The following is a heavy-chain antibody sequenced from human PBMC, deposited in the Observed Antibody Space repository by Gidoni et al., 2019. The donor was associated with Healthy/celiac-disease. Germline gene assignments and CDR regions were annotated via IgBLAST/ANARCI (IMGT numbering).Heavy chain of an antibody. Sequence: QVQLVQSGAEVKKPGASVKVSCKASGYTFTSYGISWVRQAPGQGLAWMGWISANNGNTNYAQKLQGRVTMTTDTSTSKAYMELRSLRSDDTAVYYCARDYVRITGTTPPDWFDPWGQGTLVTVSS. D-gene: IGHD1-20*01. CDR3: ARDYVRITGTTPPDWFDP. CDR2: ISANNGNT. V-gene: IGHV1-18*01. J-gene: IGHJ5*02. CDR1: GYTFTSYG.